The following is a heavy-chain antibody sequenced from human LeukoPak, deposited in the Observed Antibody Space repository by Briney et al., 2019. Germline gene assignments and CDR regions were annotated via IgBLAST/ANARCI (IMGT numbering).Heavy chain of an antibody. Sequence: GGSLRLSCATSGFTFKSYAMNWVRQAPGKGLEWVSYISSSSSTIYYADSVKGRFTISRDNAKNSLYLQMNSLRAEDTAVYYCAGTNYYDSSGYYSSFDYWGQGTLVTVSS. CDR3: AGTNYYDSSGYYSSFDY. V-gene: IGHV3-48*01. CDR1: GFTFKSYA. J-gene: IGHJ4*02. CDR2: ISSSSSTI. D-gene: IGHD3-22*01.